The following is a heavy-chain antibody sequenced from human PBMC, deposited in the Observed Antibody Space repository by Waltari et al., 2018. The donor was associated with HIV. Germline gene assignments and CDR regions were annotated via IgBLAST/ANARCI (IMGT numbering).Heavy chain of an antibody. V-gene: IGHV1-18*01. CDR2: ICAYKGNT. J-gene: IGHJ6*02. CDR3: ARGTRNDFWRRGYGMDV. CDR1: GYTFTSYG. Sequence: QVQLVQSGAEVKKPGASVKVSCKASGYTFTSYGISWVRQAPGQGLEWMGWICAYKGNTNHAQKLQGRFTRTTDTSTSTAYMELRSLRSDATAVYYCARGTRNDFWRRGYGMDVWGQGTTVTVSS. D-gene: IGHD3-3*01.